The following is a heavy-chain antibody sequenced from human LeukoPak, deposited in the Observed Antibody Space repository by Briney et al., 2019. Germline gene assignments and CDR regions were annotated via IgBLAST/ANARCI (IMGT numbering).Heavy chain of an antibody. J-gene: IGHJ5*02. CDR2: IYYSGST. CDR3: ARTEFRYDFWSGYYYNWFDP. V-gene: IGHV4-59*11. D-gene: IGHD3-3*01. Sequence: SETLSLTCTVSGGSISSHYWSWIRQPPGKGLEWIGYIYYSGSTNYNPSLKSRVTISVDTSKNQFSLKLSSVTAADTAVYYCARTEFRYDFWSGYYYNWFDPWGQGTLVTVSS. CDR1: GGSISSHY.